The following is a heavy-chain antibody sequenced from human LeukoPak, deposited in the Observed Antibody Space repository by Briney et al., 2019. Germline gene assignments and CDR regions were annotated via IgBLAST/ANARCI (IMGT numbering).Heavy chain of an antibody. CDR1: GGSISSYY. J-gene: IGHJ4*02. CDR2: IYTSGST. CDR3: ARESSGLCFDY. Sequence: NPSETLSLTCTVSGGSISSYYWSWIRQPAGKGLDWIGRIYTSGSTNYNPSLKSRVTMSVVTSKNQFSLKLSSVTAADTAVYYCARESSGLCFDYWGQGTLVTVSS. D-gene: IGHD3-22*01. V-gene: IGHV4-4*07.